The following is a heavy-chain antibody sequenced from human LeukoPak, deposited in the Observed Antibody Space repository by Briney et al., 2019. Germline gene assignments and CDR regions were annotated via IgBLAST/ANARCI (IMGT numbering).Heavy chain of an antibody. CDR1: GFSFSSYS. D-gene: IGHD3-9*01. V-gene: IGHV3-21*04. J-gene: IGHJ4*02. CDR3: AKDYDILTGYVDY. CDR2: ISSSSSYT. Sequence: GGSLRLSCAASGFSFSSYSMNWVRQAPGKGLEWVSSISSSSSYTYYADSVKGRFTISRDNSKNTLYLQMNSLRAEDTAVYYCAKDYDILTGYVDYWGQGTLVTVSS.